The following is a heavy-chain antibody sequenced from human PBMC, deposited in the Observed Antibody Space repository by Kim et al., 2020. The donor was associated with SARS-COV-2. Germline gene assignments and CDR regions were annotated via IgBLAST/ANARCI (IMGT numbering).Heavy chain of an antibody. Sequence: SETLSLTCTVSGGSISSDYYWGWIRQPPGKGMEWIASVYHTGSTYYYPSLKSRVTISVDPSKNHFSLRMNSVTAADTAVYYCARHLISVSYDVWGQGTTV. CDR1: GGSISSDYY. V-gene: IGHV4-39*01. J-gene: IGHJ6*02. D-gene: IGHD6-19*01. CDR3: ARHLISVSYDV. CDR2: VYHTGST.